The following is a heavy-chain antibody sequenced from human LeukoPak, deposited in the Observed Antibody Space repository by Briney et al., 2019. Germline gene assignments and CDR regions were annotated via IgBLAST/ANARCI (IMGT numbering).Heavy chain of an antibody. CDR2: ISSSSSYT. CDR3: ARAIRGYSGYDFLGTRYFDL. CDR1: GFTFSDYY. D-gene: IGHD5-12*01. J-gene: IGHJ2*01. Sequence: GGSLRLSCAASGFTFSDYYMSWIRQAPGKGLKWVSYISSSSSYTNYADSVKGRFTISRDNAKNSLYLQMNSLRAEDTAVYYCARAIRGYSGYDFLGTRYFDLWGRGTLVTVSS. V-gene: IGHV3-11*06.